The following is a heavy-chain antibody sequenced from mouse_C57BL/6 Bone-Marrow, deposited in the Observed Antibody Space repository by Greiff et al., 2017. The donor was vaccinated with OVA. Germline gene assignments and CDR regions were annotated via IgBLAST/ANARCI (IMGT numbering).Heavy chain of an antibody. J-gene: IGHJ4*01. CDR2: IYPGSGST. CDR1: GYTFTSYW. Sequence: QVQLKQPGAELVKPGASVKMSCKASGYTFTSYWITWVKQRPGQGLAWIGDIYPGSGSTNYNEKFKSKATLTVDTSSSTAYMQLSSLTSEDSAVYYCARITTVVNYYAMDYWGQGTSVTVSS. CDR3: ARITTVVNYYAMDY. D-gene: IGHD1-1*01. V-gene: IGHV1-55*01.